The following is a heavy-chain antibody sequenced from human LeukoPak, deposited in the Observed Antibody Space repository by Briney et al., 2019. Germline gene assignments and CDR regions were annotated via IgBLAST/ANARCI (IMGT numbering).Heavy chain of an antibody. Sequence: SETLPLTCTVSGGSISSSSYYWGWIRQPPGKGLEWIGSIYYSGSTYYNPSLKSRVTISVDTSKNQFSLKLSSVTAADTAVYYCARDGELLWFGESKNWFDPWGQGTLVTVSS. CDR1: GGSISSSSYY. J-gene: IGHJ5*02. CDR3: ARDGELLWFGESKNWFDP. CDR2: IYYSGST. V-gene: IGHV4-39*07. D-gene: IGHD3-10*01.